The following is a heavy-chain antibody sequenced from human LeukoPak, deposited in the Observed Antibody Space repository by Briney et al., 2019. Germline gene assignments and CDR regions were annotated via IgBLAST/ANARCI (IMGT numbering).Heavy chain of an antibody. J-gene: IGHJ4*02. V-gene: IGHV3-30*18. CDR3: AKDLSGHWCIDY. D-gene: IGHD4/OR15-4a*01. CDR1: GFTFSNYY. Sequence: GGSLRLSCVASGFTFSNYYMHWVRQAPGKGLEWVAIISDDGERKFYADSVRGRTTISRDKSKNTLFLQMNSLRADDTAVYFCAKDLSGHWCIDYWGQGTLVTVSS. CDR2: ISDDGERK.